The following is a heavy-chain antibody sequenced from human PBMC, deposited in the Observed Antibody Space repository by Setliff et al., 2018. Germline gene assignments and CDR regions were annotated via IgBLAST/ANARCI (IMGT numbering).Heavy chain of an antibody. CDR2: IGDSDN. V-gene: IGHV3-21*01. D-gene: IGHD1-1*01. Sequence: GGSLRLSXAASGFTFSSYSMNWVRQAPGKGLEWVSSIGDSDNYYADSVKGRFTISRDNAKNSVYLQMNSLRTEDTAVYYCARDMYITGWNAFDLWGQGTTVTVSS. J-gene: IGHJ6*02. CDR1: GFTFSSYS. CDR3: ARDMYITGWNAFDL.